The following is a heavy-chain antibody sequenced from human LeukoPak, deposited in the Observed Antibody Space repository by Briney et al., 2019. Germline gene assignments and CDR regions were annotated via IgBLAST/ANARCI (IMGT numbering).Heavy chain of an antibody. D-gene: IGHD6-25*01. Sequence: GALRLSCAASGFTFSSYSMNWVRQAPGKGLEWVSYIISSATTTYYADSVKGRFTISRDNAKNLLYLQMNSLRDEDTAVYYCARSVAATGKCDYWGQGTLVTVSS. CDR2: IISSATTT. J-gene: IGHJ4*02. CDR1: GFTFSSYS. V-gene: IGHV3-48*02. CDR3: ARSVAATGKCDY.